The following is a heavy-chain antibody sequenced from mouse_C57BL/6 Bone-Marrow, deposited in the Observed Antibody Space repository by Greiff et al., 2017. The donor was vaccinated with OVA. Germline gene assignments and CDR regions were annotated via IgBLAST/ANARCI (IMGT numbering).Heavy chain of an antibody. Sequence: EVQVVESGPELVKPGASVKISCKASGYTFTNYYMNWVKQSHGKSLEWIGDINPNNGGTSYNQKFKGKATLTVDKSSSTAYMELRSLTSEDAAVYYCASGYDGYYAWFAYWGQGTLVTVSA. D-gene: IGHD2-3*01. V-gene: IGHV1-26*01. CDR3: ASGYDGYYAWFAY. CDR1: GYTFTNYY. J-gene: IGHJ3*01. CDR2: INPNNGGT.